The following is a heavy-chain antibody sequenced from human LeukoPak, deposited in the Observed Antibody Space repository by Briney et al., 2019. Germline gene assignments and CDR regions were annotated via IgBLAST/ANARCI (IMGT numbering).Heavy chain of an antibody. CDR2: IYYSGST. Sequence: SETLSLSCTVSGGSISSSSYYWGWIRQPPGKGLEWIGSIYYSGSTYYNPSLKSRVTISVDTSKNQFSLKLSSVTAADTAVYYCAGYSSSWYDYWGPGTLVTVSS. D-gene: IGHD6-13*01. CDR3: AGYSSSWYDY. CDR1: GGSISSSSYY. V-gene: IGHV4-39*01. J-gene: IGHJ4*02.